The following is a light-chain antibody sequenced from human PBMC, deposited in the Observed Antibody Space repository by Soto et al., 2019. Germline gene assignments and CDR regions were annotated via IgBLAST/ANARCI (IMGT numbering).Light chain of an antibody. V-gene: IGKV1-39*01. Sequence: DIQMTQSPSSLSASVGDRVTITCRASQSISGYLNWYQQKPGKAPKLLIYAASSLQSGVPSRFSGSGSGTDFTLTISSLQPEDFATYYCQQSYSTPLTFCGGTKVDIK. CDR1: QSISGY. J-gene: IGKJ4*01. CDR2: AAS. CDR3: QQSYSTPLT.